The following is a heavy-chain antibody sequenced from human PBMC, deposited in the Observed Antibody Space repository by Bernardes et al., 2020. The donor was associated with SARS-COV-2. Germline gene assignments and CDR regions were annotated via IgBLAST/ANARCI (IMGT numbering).Heavy chain of an antibody. V-gene: IGHV3-9*01. J-gene: IGHJ6*02. CDR3: AKDIGFNYYDSSGIASGYYYYGMDV. D-gene: IGHD3-22*01. CDR2: ISWNSGSI. Sequence: GGSLRLSCAASGFTFSSYGMHWVRQAPGKGLEWVSGISWNSGSIGYADSVKGRFTISRDNAKNSLYLQMNSLRAEDTALYYCAKDIGFNYYDSSGIASGYYYYGMDVWGQGTTVTVSS. CDR1: GFTFSSYG.